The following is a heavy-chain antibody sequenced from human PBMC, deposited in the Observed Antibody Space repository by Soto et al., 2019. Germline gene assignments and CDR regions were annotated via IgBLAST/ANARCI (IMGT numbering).Heavy chain of an antibody. V-gene: IGHV4-34*01. CDR2: INHSGST. J-gene: IGHJ5*02. D-gene: IGHD1-1*01. CDR3: AREGERLSRCYWFDL. CDR1: GGSFSGYY. Sequence: QVQLQQWGAGLLKPSETLSLTCAVYGGSFSGYYWSWIRQPPGKGLEWIGEINHSGSTNYNPSLKSRVTISGDTSKNQFSLKLSSVTAADTAVYYCAREGERLSRCYWFDLWGQGTLVTVSS.